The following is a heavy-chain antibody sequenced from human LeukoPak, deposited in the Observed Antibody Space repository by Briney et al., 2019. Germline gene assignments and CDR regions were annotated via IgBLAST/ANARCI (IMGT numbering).Heavy chain of an antibody. CDR2: IGTAGDT. J-gene: IGHJ4*02. CDR3: ARGYIAVAGTVYYYFDY. CDR1: GFTFSSYD. D-gene: IGHD6-19*01. Sequence: GSLRLSCAASGFTFSSYDMHWVRQATGKGLEWVSAIGTAGDTYYPGSVKGRFPISRENAKNSLYLQMNSLRAEDTAVHYCARGYIAVAGTVYYYFDYWGQGTLVTVSS. V-gene: IGHV3-13*01.